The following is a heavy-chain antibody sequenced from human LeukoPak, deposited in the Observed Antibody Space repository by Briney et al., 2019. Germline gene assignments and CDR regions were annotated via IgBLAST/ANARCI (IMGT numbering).Heavy chain of an antibody. D-gene: IGHD3-22*01. CDR1: GFTFSDHY. V-gene: IGHV3-72*01. CDR2: SRNKANSYTT. J-gene: IGHJ4*02. Sequence: PGGSLRLSCVASGFTFSDHYMDWVRQAPGKGLERVGRSRNKANSYTTEYAASVKGRFTISRDDSKNSLYLQMDSLKTEDTAVYYCSRDIYYSSGYYLDFGSWGQGTLVTVSS. CDR3: SRDIYYSSGYYLDFGS.